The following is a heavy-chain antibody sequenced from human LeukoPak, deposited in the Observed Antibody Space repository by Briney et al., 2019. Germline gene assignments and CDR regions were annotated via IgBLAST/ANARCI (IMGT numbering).Heavy chain of an antibody. V-gene: IGHV3-23*01. CDR2: ISGSGGST. D-gene: IGHD5-18*01. CDR1: GFTFSSYA. Sequence: GGSLRLSCAASGFTFSSYAMSWVRQAPGKGLEWVSAISGSGGSTYYADSVKGRFTISRDNSKNTLYPQMNSLRAEDTAVYYCAKDIDTAMVPNYYYYGMDVWGQGTTVTVSS. CDR3: AKDIDTAMVPNYYYYGMDV. J-gene: IGHJ6*02.